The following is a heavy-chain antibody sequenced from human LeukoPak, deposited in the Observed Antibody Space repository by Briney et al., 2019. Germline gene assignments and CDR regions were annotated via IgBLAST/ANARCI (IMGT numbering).Heavy chain of an antibody. J-gene: IGHJ4*02. Sequence: ASVKVSCKASGYSFTDHHIHWVRQAPGQGLEWMGRINPNSGDTLYAQKFQGKITMTRDTSIGTAYMELSRLISDDTAIYYCAMTPCSGDICFFDFWGQGTLVTVSS. CDR2: INPNSGDT. CDR3: AMTPCSGDICFFDF. D-gene: IGHD2-15*01. CDR1: GYSFTDHH. V-gene: IGHV1-2*02.